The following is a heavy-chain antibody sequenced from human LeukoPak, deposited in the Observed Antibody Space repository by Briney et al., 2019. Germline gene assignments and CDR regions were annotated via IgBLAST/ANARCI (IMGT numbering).Heavy chain of an antibody. CDR3: ARLESSSACCFVDY. CDR2: IYHSGNT. Sequence: PSETLSLTCTVSGGSISSSSYYWGWIRQPPGKGLEWIGSIYHSGNTYYNPSLNSRVTISVDTSKNQFSLKLSSVTAADTAVYYCARLESSSACCFVDYWGQGTLVTVSS. D-gene: IGHD6-6*01. J-gene: IGHJ4*02. CDR1: GGSISSSSYY. V-gene: IGHV4-39*07.